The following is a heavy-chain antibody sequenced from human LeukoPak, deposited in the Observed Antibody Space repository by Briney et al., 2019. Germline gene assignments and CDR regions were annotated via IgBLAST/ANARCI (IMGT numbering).Heavy chain of an antibody. CDR1: GFTGTYSY. V-gene: IGHV3-53*01. J-gene: IGHJ4*02. CDR2: IYSDGST. Sequence: PGGSLRLSCAVSGFTGTYSYMSWVRQAPGKGLEWVSIIYSDGSTYYADSVKGRFIISRDNSKNTLSLHMNSLRAEDTALYYCARDNYGDYLDYWGQGTLVTVSS. D-gene: IGHD4-17*01. CDR3: ARDNYGDYLDY.